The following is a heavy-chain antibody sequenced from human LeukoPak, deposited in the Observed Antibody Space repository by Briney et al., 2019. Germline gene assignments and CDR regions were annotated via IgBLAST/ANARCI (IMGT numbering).Heavy chain of an antibody. J-gene: IGHJ4*02. CDR2: INPSGGST. Sequence: ASVKVSCKASGYTFTAYYMHWVRQAPGQGLEWMGIINPSGGSTSYAQKFQGRVTMTRDTSTSTVYMELSSLRSEDTAVYYCTRDFLVPRTHFDYWGQGTLVTVSS. CDR3: TRDFLVPRTHFDY. D-gene: IGHD3-3*01. CDR1: GYTFTAYY. V-gene: IGHV1-46*01.